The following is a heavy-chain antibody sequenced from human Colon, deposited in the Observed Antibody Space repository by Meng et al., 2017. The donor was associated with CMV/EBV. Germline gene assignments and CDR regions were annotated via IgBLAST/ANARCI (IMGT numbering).Heavy chain of an antibody. CDR1: GHTLINYD. D-gene: IGHD3-10*01. CDR2: MNPNSGNT. Sequence: ASVKVSCKASGHTLINYDINWVRQATGQGLEWMGWMNPNSGNTGYAQKFQGRITLTRNTSISTAYMELSSLRSEDTAVYFCARVRGKYGSDSLAVWGQGTTVTVS. J-gene: IGHJ6*02. CDR3: ARVRGKYGSDSLAV. V-gene: IGHV1-8*01.